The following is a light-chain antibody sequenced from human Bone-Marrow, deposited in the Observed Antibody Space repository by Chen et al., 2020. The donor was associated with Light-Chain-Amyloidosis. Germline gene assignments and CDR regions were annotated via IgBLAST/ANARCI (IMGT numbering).Light chain of an antibody. CDR1: SSDVGGDNH. Sequence: QSALTQPASVSGSPGQSITISCTGTSSDVGGDNHVSWYQQHPDKAPKLMIYEVNNRPSWVPDRFSGSKSDNTASLTISGLQTEDEADYCCSSYTITNTLVFGRGTRVTVL. J-gene: IGLJ1*01. CDR2: EVN. V-gene: IGLV2-14*01. CDR3: SSYTITNTLV.